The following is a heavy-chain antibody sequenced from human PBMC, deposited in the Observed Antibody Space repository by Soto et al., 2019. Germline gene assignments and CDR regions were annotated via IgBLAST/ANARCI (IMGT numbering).Heavy chain of an antibody. CDR2: LYHSGST. J-gene: IGHJ5*02. CDR1: GGSISSSY. CDR3: ARTYGSGNWFDP. V-gene: IGHV4-59*01. D-gene: IGHD3-10*01. Sequence: SETLSLTCTVSGGSISSSYWSWIRQPPGKGLEWIGYLYHSGSTNYNPSLKSRVSISVDTSKNQFSLTLSSVTAADTAVYYCARTYGSGNWFDPWGQGTLVTVSS.